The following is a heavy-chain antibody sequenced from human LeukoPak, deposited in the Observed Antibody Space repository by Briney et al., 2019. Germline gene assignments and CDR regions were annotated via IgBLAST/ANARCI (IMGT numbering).Heavy chain of an antibody. D-gene: IGHD2-2*01. Sequence: ASVKVSCKASGYTFTSYGITWVRQAPGQGLEWVAWISAYSGNTNYAHQKLQGRVTLTRDTSTSTAYMELRSPRSDDTAVFYCARAPQECTSTSCPLGYWGQGTLVTVSS. J-gene: IGHJ4*02. V-gene: IGHV1-18*01. CDR1: GYTFTSYG. CDR3: ARAPQECTSTSCPLGY. CDR2: ISAYSGNT.